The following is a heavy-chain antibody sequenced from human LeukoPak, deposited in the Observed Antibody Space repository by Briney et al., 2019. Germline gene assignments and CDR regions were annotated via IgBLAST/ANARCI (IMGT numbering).Heavy chain of an antibody. V-gene: IGHV3-9*03. CDR1: GFTFDDYA. J-gene: IGHJ4*02. Sequence: PGGSLRLSCAASGFTFDDYAMHWVRQAPGKGLEWVSGISWNSGSIGYADSVKGRFTISRDNAKNSLYLQMNSLRAEDMALYYCAKDWSDDSSGYYDYGGQGTLVTVSS. CDR2: ISWNSGSI. D-gene: IGHD3-22*01. CDR3: AKDWSDDSSGYYDY.